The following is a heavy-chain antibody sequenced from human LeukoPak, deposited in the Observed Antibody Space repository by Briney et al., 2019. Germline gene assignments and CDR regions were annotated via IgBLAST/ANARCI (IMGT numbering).Heavy chain of an antibody. CDR1: GYTFTDYY. CDR3: ARAAAGSHIDY. D-gene: IGHD6-13*01. CDR2: IYPNSGGT. Sequence: ASVKVSCKASGYTFTDYYIYWVRQAPGQGLEWVAWIYPNSGGTNSAQKFQGRVTLTRDTSISTAYMELNRLRSDDTAVYYCARAAAGSHIDYWGQGTLVTVSS. V-gene: IGHV1-2*02. J-gene: IGHJ4*02.